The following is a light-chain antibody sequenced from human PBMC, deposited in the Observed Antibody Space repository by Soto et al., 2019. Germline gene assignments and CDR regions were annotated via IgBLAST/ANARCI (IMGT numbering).Light chain of an antibody. Sequence: QSVLTQPPSVSGAPGQRVTISCTGSSSNIGTRYDVHWYQHLPGTAPKLLIYGSSNRPSGVPDRFSGSKSGTSASLAITGLQAEHHSDYYCQSYVSSLSVWVFGGGTKLTVL. V-gene: IGLV1-40*01. CDR2: GSS. CDR1: SSNIGTRYD. J-gene: IGLJ2*01. CDR3: QSYVSSLSVWV.